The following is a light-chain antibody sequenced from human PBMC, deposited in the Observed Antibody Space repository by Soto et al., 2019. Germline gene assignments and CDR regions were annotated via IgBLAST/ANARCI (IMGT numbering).Light chain of an antibody. CDR1: SSPVEIDNL. Sequence: QSALTQPASVSGSPGQSITISCTGTSSPVEIDNLVSWYQQYPGKAPKLIIYEGRKRPSGISDRFSGSRSDNTASLTISGLQAEDEADYYCCSYAGSATLFAGGTKLTVL. J-gene: IGLJ2*01. V-gene: IGLV2-23*01. CDR2: EGR. CDR3: CSYAGSATL.